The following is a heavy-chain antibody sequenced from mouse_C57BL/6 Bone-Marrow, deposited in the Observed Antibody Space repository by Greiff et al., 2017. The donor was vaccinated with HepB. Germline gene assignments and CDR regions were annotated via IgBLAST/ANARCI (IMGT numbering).Heavy chain of an antibody. V-gene: IGHV1-50*01. CDR2: IDPSDSYT. J-gene: IGHJ4*01. CDR3: AREGNYYGVYYAMDY. Sequence: QVQLQQPGAELVKPGASVKLSCKASGYTFTSYWMQSVKQRPGQGLEWIGEIDPSDSYTNYNQKFKGKATLTVDTSSSTAYMQLSSLTSEDSAVYYCAREGNYYGVYYAMDYWGQGTSVTVSS. D-gene: IGHD1-1*01. CDR1: GYTFTSYW.